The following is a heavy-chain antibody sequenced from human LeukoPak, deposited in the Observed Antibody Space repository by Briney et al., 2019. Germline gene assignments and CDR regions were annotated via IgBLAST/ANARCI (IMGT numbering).Heavy chain of an antibody. V-gene: IGHV1-18*01. D-gene: IGHD1-26*01. Sequence: ASVKVSCKTSGYLFTSHGITWVRQAPGQGLEWMGWISGYTGNSNYAQKFQGRVTITADKSTSTAYMELSSLRSEDTAVYYCASKYSGSYYRDWGQGTLVTVSS. CDR1: GYLFTSHG. CDR3: ASKYSGSYYRD. J-gene: IGHJ4*02. CDR2: ISGYTGNS.